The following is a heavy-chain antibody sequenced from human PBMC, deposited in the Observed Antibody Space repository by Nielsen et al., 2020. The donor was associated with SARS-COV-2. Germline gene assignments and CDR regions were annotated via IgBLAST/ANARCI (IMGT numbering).Heavy chain of an antibody. CDR2: VGRNSAPM. V-gene: IGHV3-9*01. CDR1: GFTFDDYA. D-gene: IGHD3-10*01. J-gene: IGHJ5*02. Sequence: PLRLSCAASGFTFDDYAMPWVRQVPGTGLEWVSGVGRNSAPMAYADSVKGRFTISSDNANNPLYLQRTILRDEDPAVYCCVRDHHGTAWFDPLGQGTPVTVSS. CDR3: VRDHHGTAWFDP.